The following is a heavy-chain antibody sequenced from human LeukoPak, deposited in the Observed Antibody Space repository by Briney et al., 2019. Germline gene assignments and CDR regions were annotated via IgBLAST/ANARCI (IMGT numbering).Heavy chain of an antibody. Sequence: PGGSLRLSCGASGFTFSGSAIHWVRQASGIGLEWLGRIRSKANSYATAYAASVNGRFTISRDDSQNTAYLQMNSLKTEDTAVYYCTSRPTPFYYYDSSASDAFESWGQGTMVTVSS. CDR2: IRSKANSYAT. CDR1: GFTFSGSA. CDR3: TSRPTPFYYYDSSASDAFES. V-gene: IGHV3-73*01. D-gene: IGHD3-22*01. J-gene: IGHJ3*02.